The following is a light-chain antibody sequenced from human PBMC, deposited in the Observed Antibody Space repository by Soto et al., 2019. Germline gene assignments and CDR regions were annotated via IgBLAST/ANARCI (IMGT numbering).Light chain of an antibody. Sequence: QSVLTQSPSASGTPGQRVTISCSASTSNFVSNSVSWYQHVPGTAPKLLISRNHQRPSGVPDRFSGSKSATSASLAIRGLRSEDEADYYCAAWDDSLSGLYVFGTGTKLTVL. CDR2: RNH. CDR3: AAWDDSLSGLYV. V-gene: IGLV1-47*01. J-gene: IGLJ1*01. CDR1: TSNFVSNS.